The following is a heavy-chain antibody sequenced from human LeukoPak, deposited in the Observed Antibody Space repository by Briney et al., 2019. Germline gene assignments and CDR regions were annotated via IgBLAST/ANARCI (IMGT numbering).Heavy chain of an antibody. CDR2: IIPIFGTA. J-gene: IGHJ6*03. Sequence: SVKVSCKASGGTFSSYAISWVRQAPGQGLEWMGGIIPIFGTANYAQKFQGRVTITTDESTSTAYMELSSLRSEDTAVYYCARSRQLLYYYYSYMDVWGKGTTVTVPS. CDR3: ARSRQLLYYYYSYMDV. V-gene: IGHV1-69*05. D-gene: IGHD2-2*01. CDR1: GGTFSSYA.